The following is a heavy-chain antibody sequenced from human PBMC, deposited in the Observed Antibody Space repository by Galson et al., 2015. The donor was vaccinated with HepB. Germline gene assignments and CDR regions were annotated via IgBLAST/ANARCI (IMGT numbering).Heavy chain of an antibody. CDR1: GGTFSSFG. D-gene: IGHD3-22*01. CDR3: ARDHYHYDTSAQKGADDGFDI. Sequence: SVEVSCKASGGTFSSFGISWVRQVPGQGLEWMGEITPTSGTTKYSWKFQGRVKITADEFTTTVYMEMTSLRSEDTAVYYCARDHYHYDTSAQKGADDGFDIWGQGTVVTVSS. J-gene: IGHJ3*02. CDR2: ITPTSGTT. V-gene: IGHV1-69*13.